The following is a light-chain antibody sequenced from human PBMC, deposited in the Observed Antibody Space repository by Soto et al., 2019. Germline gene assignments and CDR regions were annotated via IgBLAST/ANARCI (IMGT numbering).Light chain of an antibody. Sequence: PVLTQSSSASSSPGSSVKLTRPLGSGDLSYIIAWHQQQPGKAPRFLMKLEGSGNYNKGSGVPDRFSGSSSGADRYLTISNLQSEDEADFYCETWDSNTYVFGPGTKVTVL. CDR1: SGDLSYI. CDR2: LEGSGNY. CDR3: ETWDSNTYV. V-gene: IGLV4-60*03. J-gene: IGLJ1*01.